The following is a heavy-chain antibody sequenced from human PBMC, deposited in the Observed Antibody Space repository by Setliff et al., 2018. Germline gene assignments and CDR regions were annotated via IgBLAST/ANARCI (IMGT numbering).Heavy chain of an antibody. CDR1: GFTFSDYY. D-gene: IGHD6-6*01. CDR3: ARAPSSSSASWFDP. J-gene: IGHJ5*02. Sequence: PGGSLRLSCAASGFTFSDYYMSWIRQAPGKGLEWVSYISSNGGSTYSADSVKGRFTISRDNAKNSLYLQMNSLGAEDTAVYYCARAPSSSSASWFDPWGQGTLVTVSS. V-gene: IGHV3-11*04. CDR2: ISSNGGST.